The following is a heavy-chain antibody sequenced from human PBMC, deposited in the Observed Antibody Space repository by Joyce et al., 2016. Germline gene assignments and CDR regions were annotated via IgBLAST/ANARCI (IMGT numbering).Heavy chain of an antibody. V-gene: IGHV4-31*02. J-gene: IGHJ4*02. D-gene: IGHD1-14*01. Sequence: HPGKGLEWIGDIYYTGITQIIPSLKSRLPISVDTSTSQFSLNLSDVTAADTGLYYCARRTSTFIDYWGQGTLVAVSS. CDR3: ARRTSTFIDY. CDR2: IYYTGIT.